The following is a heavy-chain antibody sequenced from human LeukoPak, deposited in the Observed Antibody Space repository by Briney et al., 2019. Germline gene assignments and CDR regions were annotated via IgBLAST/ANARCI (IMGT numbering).Heavy chain of an antibody. D-gene: IGHD3-22*01. CDR1: GGSFSGYY. Sequence: SETLSLTCAVYGGSFSGYYWSWIRQPPGKGLEWIGEINHSGSTNYNPSLKSRVTISVDTSKNQFSLKLSSVTAADTAVYYCARDPFPSYDSSGYYGYWGQGTLVTVSS. V-gene: IGHV4-34*01. CDR3: ARDPFPSYDSSGYYGY. J-gene: IGHJ4*02. CDR2: INHSGST.